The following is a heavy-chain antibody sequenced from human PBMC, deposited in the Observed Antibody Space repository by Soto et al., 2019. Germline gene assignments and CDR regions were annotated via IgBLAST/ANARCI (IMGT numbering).Heavy chain of an antibody. D-gene: IGHD3-3*01. CDR3: ARDLNTYYDFWSGYYDY. CDR1: GFTFSSYS. V-gene: IGHV3-21*01. Sequence: EVQLVESGGGLVKPGGSLRLSCAASGFTFSSYSMNWVRQAPGKGLEWVSSISSSSSYIYYADSVKGRFTISRDNAKKSLYLQMNRLRAEDTAVYYCARDLNTYYDFWSGYYDYWGQGTLVNVSS. J-gene: IGHJ4*02. CDR2: ISSSSSYI.